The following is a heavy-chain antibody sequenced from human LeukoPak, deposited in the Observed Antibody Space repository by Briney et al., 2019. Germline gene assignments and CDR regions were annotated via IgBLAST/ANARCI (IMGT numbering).Heavy chain of an antibody. D-gene: IGHD1-1*01. CDR3: ARSVVGVHAGYFDY. V-gene: IGHV1-46*04. J-gene: IGHJ4*02. Sequence: GASVKVSCKASGDTFTAYHIHCVRQAPGQGLEWMGMINPSGGSTSYAQKLEGRVTMTRDRSTSTVYTELSSLRSEDTAVYFCARSVVGVHAGYFDYWGQGTLVTVSS. CDR2: INPSGGST. CDR1: GDTFTAYH.